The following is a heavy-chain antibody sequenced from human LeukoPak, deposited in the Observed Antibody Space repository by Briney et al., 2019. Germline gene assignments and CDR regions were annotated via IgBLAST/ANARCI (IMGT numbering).Heavy chain of an antibody. CDR2: INTSGNT. J-gene: IGHJ6*04. V-gene: IGHV4-4*07. CDR3: ARDRLGFRVDV. D-gene: IGHD3-10*01. Sequence: SETLSLTCTVSGDSISTYYWSWIRQSAGKGLEWIGRINTSGNTNYNPSLKSRVTMSLDTSKNQFSLNLSSVTAADTAVYYCARDRLGFRVDVWGKGTTVTVSS. CDR1: GDSISTYY.